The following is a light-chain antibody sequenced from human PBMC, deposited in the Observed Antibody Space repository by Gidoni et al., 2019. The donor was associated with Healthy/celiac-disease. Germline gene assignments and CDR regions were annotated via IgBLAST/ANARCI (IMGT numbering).Light chain of an antibody. V-gene: IGKV1-33*01. CDR3: QQYDNLPQST. Sequence: DIQMTQSPSSLSASVGDRVTITCQASQDISNYLNWYQQKPGKAPKLLIYDASNLETGVPSRFSGSGSGTDFTFTISSLQPEDIATCYCQQYDNLPQSTFGPGTKVDIK. CDR1: QDISNY. J-gene: IGKJ3*01. CDR2: DAS.